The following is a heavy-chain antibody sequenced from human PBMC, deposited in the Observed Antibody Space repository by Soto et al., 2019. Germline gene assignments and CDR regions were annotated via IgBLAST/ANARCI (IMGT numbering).Heavy chain of an antibody. D-gene: IGHD3-10*01. J-gene: IGHJ4*02. CDR2: ITSSSTTI. Sequence: GGTLTLSCAPSGLRFSDYHKTWMRQVPGKGLEGIAQITSSSTTIYNADSVKGRFTISRNDAKNSLYLQLDSLTAEDTAGCYFATELRLSNLNYWGQGTQVTVSS. CDR3: ATELRLSNLNY. CDR1: GLRFSDYH. V-gene: IGHV3-11*01.